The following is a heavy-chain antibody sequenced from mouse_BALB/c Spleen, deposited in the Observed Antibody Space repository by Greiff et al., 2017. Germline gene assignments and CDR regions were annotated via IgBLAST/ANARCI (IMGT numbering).Heavy chain of an antibody. Sequence: EVQRVESGGGLVKPGGSLTLSCAASGFAFSSYDMSWVRQTPEKRLEWVAYISSGGGSTYYPDTVKGRFTISRDNAKNTLYLQMSSLKSEDTAMYYCARHPYGVFDDWGQGTTRTVAS. V-gene: IGHV5-12-1*01. CDR1: GFAFSSYD. J-gene: IGHJ2*01. CDR3: ARHPYGVFDD. D-gene: IGHD1-1*02. CDR2: ISSGGGST.